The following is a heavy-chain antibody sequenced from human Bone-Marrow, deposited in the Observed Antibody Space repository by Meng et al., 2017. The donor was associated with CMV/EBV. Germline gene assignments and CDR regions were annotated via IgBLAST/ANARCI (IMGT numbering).Heavy chain of an antibody. CDR3: ARSHRIRIAVFGVHRQHPDAFDI. CDR2: INHSGST. D-gene: IGHD3-3*01. J-gene: IGHJ3*02. Sequence: SGPTLVKPTQTLTLTCTFSGFSLSTSGLRVSWIRQPPGKGLEWIGEINHSGSTNYNPYPKSRAPRSVDTSKNQFSLKVNSVTAADTAVCYYARSHRIRIAVFGVHRQHPDAFDIWGQGTTVTVSS. V-gene: IGHV4-4*02. CDR1: GFSLSTSGLR.